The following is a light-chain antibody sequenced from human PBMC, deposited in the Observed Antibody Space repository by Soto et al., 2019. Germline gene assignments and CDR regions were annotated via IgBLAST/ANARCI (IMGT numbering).Light chain of an antibody. CDR2: LNSDGSH. V-gene: IGLV4-69*01. Sequence: QSVLTQSPSASASLGASVKLTCTLSSAHSSYAIAWHQQQTEKGPRYLMKLNSDGSHSKGDGIPDRFSGSSSGAERYLTVSSLQSEDEADYYCQTGGTGIVVFGGGTQLNVL. CDR3: QTGGTGIVV. J-gene: IGLJ2*01. CDR1: SAHSSYA.